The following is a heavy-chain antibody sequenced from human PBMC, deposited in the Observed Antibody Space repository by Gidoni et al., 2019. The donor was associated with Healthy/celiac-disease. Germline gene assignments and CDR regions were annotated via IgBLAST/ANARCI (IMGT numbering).Heavy chain of an antibody. V-gene: IGHV3-15*07. Sequence: EVQLGESGGGLVKPGGSLRLSWAASGFTFSNAWMNWVRQAPGKGLEWVGRIKSKTDGGTTDYAAPVKGRFTISRDDSKNTLYLQMNSLKTEDTAVYYCTTELYSSGWYVVDYWGQGTLVTVSS. D-gene: IGHD6-19*01. J-gene: IGHJ4*02. CDR2: IKSKTDGGTT. CDR1: GFTFSNAW. CDR3: TTELYSSGWYVVDY.